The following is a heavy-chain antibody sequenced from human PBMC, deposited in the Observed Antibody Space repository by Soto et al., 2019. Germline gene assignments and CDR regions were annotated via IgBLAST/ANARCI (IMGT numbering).Heavy chain of an antibody. D-gene: IGHD3-22*01. V-gene: IGHV3-64D*06. Sequence: GGSLRLSCSASGFTFSSYAMHWVRQAPGKGLEYVSAISSNGGSTYYADSVKGRFTVSRDNSKNTLYLQMSSLRAEDTAAYYCVKGPYDSSGYYFDYWGQGTMVTVSS. CDR2: ISSNGGST. CDR3: VKGPYDSSGYYFDY. J-gene: IGHJ4*02. CDR1: GFTFSSYA.